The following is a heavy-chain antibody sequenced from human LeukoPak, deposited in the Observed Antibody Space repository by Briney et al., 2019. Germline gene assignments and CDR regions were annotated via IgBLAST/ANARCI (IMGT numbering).Heavy chain of an antibody. V-gene: IGHV3-30-3*01. J-gene: IGHJ4*02. D-gene: IGHD2-15*01. CDR3: ARDMRGYCSGGSCRYSALDY. CDR1: GFTFSSYA. Sequence: GGSLRLSCAASGFTFSSYAMHWVRQAPGKGLEWVAVISYDGSNKYYADSVKGRFTISRDNSKNTLYLQMNSLRAEDTAVYYCARDMRGYCSGGSCRYSALDYWGQGTPVTVSS. CDR2: ISYDGSNK.